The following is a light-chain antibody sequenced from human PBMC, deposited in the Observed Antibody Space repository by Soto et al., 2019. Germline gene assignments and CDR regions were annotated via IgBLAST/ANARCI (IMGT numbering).Light chain of an antibody. CDR2: DAS. V-gene: IGKV1-33*01. Sequence: DIQMTQSPSSLSASVGDRVTITCQASQDSGNYLNWYQQRPGKAPKLLIYDASNLETGVPSRFSGSRSGTDFTFTISSLQPEDIATYYCQQYDTRPYTFGQGTKLEIK. J-gene: IGKJ2*01. CDR3: QQYDTRPYT. CDR1: QDSGNY.